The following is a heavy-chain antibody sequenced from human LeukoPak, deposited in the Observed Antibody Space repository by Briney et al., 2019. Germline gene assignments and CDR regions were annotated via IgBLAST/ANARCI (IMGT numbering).Heavy chain of an antibody. CDR2: AYHSGET. J-gene: IGHJ4*02. D-gene: IGHD4-23*01. V-gene: IGHV4-38-2*02. CDR3: AMTTVVTSDPYFDY. Sequence: SETLSLTCTVSGYSISNDYYWAWIRQTPGKGLEWIGSAYHSGETHHNPSLKSRVTISLDTSRKQFSLNLNSVTTADTAVYYCAMTTVVTSDPYFDYWGQGTLVTVSS. CDR1: GYSISNDYY.